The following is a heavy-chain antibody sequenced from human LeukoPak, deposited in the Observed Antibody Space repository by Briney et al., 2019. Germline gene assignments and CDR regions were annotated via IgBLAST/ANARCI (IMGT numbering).Heavy chain of an antibody. CDR3: ARDSPNEAILWWSMDY. J-gene: IGHJ4*02. V-gene: IGHV3-21*01. Sequence: GGSLRLSCAASGFTFSSYSMNWVRQAPGKGLEWVSSISSSSSYKYYADSVKGRFTISRDNAKNSLYLQMNSLRAEDTAVYYCARDSPNEAILWWSMDYWGQGTLVTVSS. CDR2: ISSSSSYK. D-gene: IGHD2-21*01. CDR1: GFTFSSYS.